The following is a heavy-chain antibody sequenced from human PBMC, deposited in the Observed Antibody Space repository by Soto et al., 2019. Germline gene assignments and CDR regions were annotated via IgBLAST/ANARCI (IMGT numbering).Heavy chain of an antibody. CDR1: GFTFSSYA. V-gene: IGHV3-64*01. CDR3: ARQWLDSYYFDY. Sequence: EVPLVESGGGLVQPGGSLRLSCAASGFTFSSYAMHWVRQAPGKGLEYVSGISSNGGSTHYANSVKGRFTISRDNSKNTLYLQMGSLRAEDMAVYYCARQWLDSYYFDYWGQGTLVTVS. J-gene: IGHJ4*02. D-gene: IGHD6-19*01. CDR2: ISSNGGST.